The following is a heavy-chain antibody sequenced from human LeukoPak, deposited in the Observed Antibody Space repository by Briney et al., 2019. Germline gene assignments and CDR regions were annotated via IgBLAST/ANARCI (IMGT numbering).Heavy chain of an antibody. CDR3: ARDPSGSYGYNWFDP. D-gene: IGHD5-18*01. V-gene: IGHV1-2*04. J-gene: IGHJ5*02. CDR1: GYTSTGYY. CDR2: IYPISGGT. Sequence: ASVKVSCKASGYTSTGYYMRWVRHAPGPGREWVGWIYPISGGTNYTQTFQGWVSTTRDTSIITAYMELSRLRSDDTAVYYCARDPSGSYGYNWFDPWGQGTLVTVSS.